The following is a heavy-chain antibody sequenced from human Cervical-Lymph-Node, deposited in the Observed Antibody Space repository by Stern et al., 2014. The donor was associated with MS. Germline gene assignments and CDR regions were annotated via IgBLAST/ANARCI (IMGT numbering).Heavy chain of an antibody. Sequence: VQLVESGGGLVKPGGSLRLSCVASGFIFRDYNMNWIRQAPGKGLEWVSCISSGGSTIFLADSVKGRFTISRDNAENSLYLQMNSLRVEDTAVYSCAGGNNHYYGMDVWGQGTTVTVSS. J-gene: IGHJ6*02. V-gene: IGHV3-11*01. CDR1: GFIFRDYN. CDR2: ISSGGSTI. CDR3: AGGNNHYYGMDV. D-gene: IGHD4-23*01.